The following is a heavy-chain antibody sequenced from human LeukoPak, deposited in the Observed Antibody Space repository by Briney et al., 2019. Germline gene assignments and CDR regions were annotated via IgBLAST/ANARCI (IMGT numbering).Heavy chain of an antibody. D-gene: IGHD2-2*01. V-gene: IGHV4-61*02. CDR3: ARGVGSSSRVRYSYMDV. Sequence: SETLSLTCTVSGGSISSGSYYWSWIRQPAGKGLEWIGRIYTSWSTNYNPSLKSRVSISIDTSKNQFSLELSPVTAADTAVYYCARGVGSSSRVRYSYMDVWGKGTTVTVSS. CDR1: GGSISSGSYY. J-gene: IGHJ6*03. CDR2: IYTSWST.